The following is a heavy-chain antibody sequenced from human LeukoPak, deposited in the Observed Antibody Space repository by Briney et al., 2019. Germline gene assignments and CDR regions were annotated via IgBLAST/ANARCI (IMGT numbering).Heavy chain of an antibody. D-gene: IGHD3-10*01. CDR2: IFYSGST. CDR1: GGSISSDY. V-gene: IGHV4-59*01. Sequence: PSETLSLTCTISGGSISSDYWSWIRQSPGKGLEWIGDIFYSGSTNYNPTLKSRLTISVDTSKSQFSLKLSSVTAADTAVYYCARDASGSYRSGAFDIWGLRTMVTVSS. CDR3: ARDASGSYRSGAFDI. J-gene: IGHJ3*02.